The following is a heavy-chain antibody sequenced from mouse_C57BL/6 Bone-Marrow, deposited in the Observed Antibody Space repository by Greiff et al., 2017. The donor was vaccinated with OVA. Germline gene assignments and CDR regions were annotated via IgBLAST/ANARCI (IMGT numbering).Heavy chain of an antibody. V-gene: IGHV1-47*01. CDR2: FHPYNDDT. Sequence: VKLQESGAELVKPGASVKMSCKASGYTFTTYPIEWMKQNHGKSLEWIGNFHPYNDDTKYNEKFKGKATLTVEKSSSTVYLELSRLTSDDSAVYYCARGGDGYYEAWFAYWGQGTLVTVSA. CDR3: ARGGDGYYEAWFAY. D-gene: IGHD2-3*01. CDR1: GYTFTTYP. J-gene: IGHJ3*01.